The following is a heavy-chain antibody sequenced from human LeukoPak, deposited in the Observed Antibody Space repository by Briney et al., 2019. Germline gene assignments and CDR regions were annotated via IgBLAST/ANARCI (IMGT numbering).Heavy chain of an antibody. CDR3: ARDHDYYGSGSYYSRHYYYGMDV. CDR2: ISSNGDST. J-gene: IGHJ6*02. Sequence: PGGSLRLSCSASGFTFSSYAMHWVRQAPGKGLEYVSAISSNGDSTYYADSVKGRFTISRDNAKNSLYLQMNSLRAEDTAVYYCARDHDYYGSGSYYSRHYYYGMDVWGQGTTVTVSS. D-gene: IGHD3-10*01. CDR1: GFTFSSYA. V-gene: IGHV3-64*04.